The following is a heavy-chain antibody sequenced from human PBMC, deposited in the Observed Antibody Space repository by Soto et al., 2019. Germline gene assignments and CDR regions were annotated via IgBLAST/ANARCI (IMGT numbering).Heavy chain of an antibody. CDR3: AKDKGSYYDFDY. V-gene: IGHV3-23*01. CDR2: ISGGGDTT. Sequence: PGGSLRLSCAASGFTFSSYGISWIRLSPGKGLEWVSVISGGGDTTYYTPSVKGRFTISRDDFRNTLYLQMNSLRTEDTAIYFCAKDKGSYYDFDYWGQGTLVTVSS. J-gene: IGHJ4*02. CDR1: GFTFSSYG. D-gene: IGHD1-26*01.